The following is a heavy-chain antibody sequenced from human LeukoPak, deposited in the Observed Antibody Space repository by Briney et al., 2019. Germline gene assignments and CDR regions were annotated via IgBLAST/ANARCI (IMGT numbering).Heavy chain of an antibody. CDR2: ISAYNGNT. V-gene: IGHV1-18*01. D-gene: IGHD3-10*01. Sequence: AASVKVSCKASGYIFPSYGICWVRQAPGQGLEWMGWISAYNGNTNYAQKLQGRVTMTTDTSTSTAYMELRSLRSDDTAVYYCARDAESMVRVPEVWGQGTLVTVSS. CDR1: GYIFPSYG. CDR3: ARDAESMVRVPEV. J-gene: IGHJ4*02.